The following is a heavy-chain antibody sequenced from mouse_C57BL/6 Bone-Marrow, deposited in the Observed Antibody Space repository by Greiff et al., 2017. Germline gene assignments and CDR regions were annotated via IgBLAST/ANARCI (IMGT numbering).Heavy chain of an antibody. CDR2: IYPRSGNT. V-gene: IGHV1-81*01. CDR3: ASFYYVYVFAY. J-gene: IGHJ3*01. D-gene: IGHD2-2*01. CDR1: GYTFTSYG. Sequence: VQLQQSGAELARPGASVKLSCKASGYTFTSYGISWVKQRTGQGLEWIGEIYPRSGNTYYNEKFKGKATLTAAKSSSTAFMELRSLTSEDAAVYFCASFYYVYVFAYWGQGTLVTVSA.